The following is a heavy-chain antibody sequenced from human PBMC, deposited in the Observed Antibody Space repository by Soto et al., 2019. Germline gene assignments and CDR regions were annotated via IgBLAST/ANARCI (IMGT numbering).Heavy chain of an antibody. Sequence: QVQLVQSGAEVKKPGSSVKVSCKASGGTFSSYSINWVRQAPGQGLEWMGEIIPIFGTANYAQKFQGRVTIPADESTSTAYMERSSLRSEDTAVYYCARDGGRHSGGIDYWGQGTLVTGSS. CDR3: ARDGGRHSGGIDY. CDR2: IIPIFGTA. V-gene: IGHV1-69*01. D-gene: IGHD1-26*01. CDR1: GGTFSSYS. J-gene: IGHJ4*02.